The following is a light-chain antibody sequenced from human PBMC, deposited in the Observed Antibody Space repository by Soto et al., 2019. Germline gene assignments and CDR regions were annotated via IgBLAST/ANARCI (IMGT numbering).Light chain of an antibody. CDR2: TNN. V-gene: IGLV1-44*01. J-gene: IGLJ1*01. CDR3: AAWDDSLNGYV. Sequence: QSVLTQPPSASGTPGQRVTISCSGSSSNIGSNTVNWYQQLPGTAPKLLIYTNNQRPSGVPDRLSGSRSGTSASLAISRLQSGDEADYYCAAWDDSLNGYVFGTGTKLTVL. CDR1: SSNIGSNT.